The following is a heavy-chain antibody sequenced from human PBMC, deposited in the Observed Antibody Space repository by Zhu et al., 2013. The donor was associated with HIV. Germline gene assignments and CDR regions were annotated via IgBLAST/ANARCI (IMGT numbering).Heavy chain of an antibody. CDR3: ARDPSGCSGGSSPHYFDY. J-gene: IGHJ4*02. Sequence: QVQLVQSGAEVKKPGASVKVSCKASGNTFTSYYIHWVRQAPGQGLEWMGIINPSGGSTTYAQKFQGRVTMTRDTSTSTVYMELSSLRSEDTAVYYCARDPSGCSGGSSPHYFDYWGQGTLVTVSS. CDR2: INPSGGST. D-gene: IGHD2-15*01. CDR1: GNTFTSYY. V-gene: IGHV1-46*01.